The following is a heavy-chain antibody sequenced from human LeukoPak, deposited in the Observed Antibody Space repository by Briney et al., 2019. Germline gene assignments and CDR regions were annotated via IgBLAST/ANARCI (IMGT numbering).Heavy chain of an antibody. D-gene: IGHD3-3*01. CDR3: AKDDDYDFWRIDY. CDR1: GFTFSSYA. CDR2: ISGSGSST. J-gene: IGHJ4*02. V-gene: IGHV3-23*01. Sequence: TGGSLRLSCVASGFTFSSYAMSWVRQAPGKGLEWVSTISGSGSSTYYADSVKGRFTISRDNSKNTLYLQMNSLRAEDTAVYYCAKDDDYDFWRIDYWGQGTLVTVSS.